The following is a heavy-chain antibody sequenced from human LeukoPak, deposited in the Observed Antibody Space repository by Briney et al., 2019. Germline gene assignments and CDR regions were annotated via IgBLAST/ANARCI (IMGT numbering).Heavy chain of an antibody. V-gene: IGHV4-31*02. CDR1: GGSIRSGGYY. CDR2: IYYSGST. CDR3: ARVSGYGGDAYCDH. D-gene: IGHD4-23*01. Sequence: SETLSLTCTVSGGSIRSGGYYWSWIRQRPGKGLEWIGYIYYSGSTFYNPSLKSRVTVSVDTSNNQFSLKLTSVTAADTAVYYCARVSGYGGDAYCDHWGQGTLVTVSS. J-gene: IGHJ4*02.